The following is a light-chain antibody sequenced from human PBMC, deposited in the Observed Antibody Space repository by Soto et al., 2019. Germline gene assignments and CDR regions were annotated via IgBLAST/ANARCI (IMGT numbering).Light chain of an antibody. J-gene: IGLJ2*01. V-gene: IGLV6-57*04. CDR2: KND. CDR1: SGGIASNH. CDR3: QSFDPTSVV. Sequence: NFMLTQPHSVSESPGKTVTIACTRSSGGIASNHVQWYQQRPGIAPTIVLYKNDQRFSGVPARFSGSTDGSSNSASLTIAGLQIEDEADYYCQSFDPTSVVFGGGTKLTVL.